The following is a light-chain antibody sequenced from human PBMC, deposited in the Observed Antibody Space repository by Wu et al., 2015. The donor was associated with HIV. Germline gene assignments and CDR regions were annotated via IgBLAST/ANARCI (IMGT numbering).Light chain of an antibody. CDR3: QQRTSWPLT. CDR2: DAS. V-gene: IGKV3-11*01. J-gene: IGKJ5*01. CDR1: QSVSSY. Sequence: EIVLTQSPATLSLSPGETATLSCRASQSVSSYLAWYRQKPGQAPRLLIYDASNRATGIPARFSGTGSGTDFTLTISSLEPEDFAVYYCQQRTSWPLTFGQGTRLEIK.